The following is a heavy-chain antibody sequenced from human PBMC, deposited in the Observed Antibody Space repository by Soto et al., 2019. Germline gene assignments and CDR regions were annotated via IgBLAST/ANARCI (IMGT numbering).Heavy chain of an antibody. J-gene: IGHJ6*02. D-gene: IGHD3-22*01. CDR1: GFTFSTYS. CDR3: ARYDSSGYYWPYYYYGMDV. CDR2: ISDSSSYI. Sequence: EGQLVESGGGLVKPGGSLRLSCAASGFTFSTYSMNWVRQAPGKGLEWVSSISDSSSYIYYADSVKGRFTISRDNAKNSLYLQMNSLRAEDTAVYYCARYDSSGYYWPYYYYGMDVWGQGTTVTVSS. V-gene: IGHV3-21*01.